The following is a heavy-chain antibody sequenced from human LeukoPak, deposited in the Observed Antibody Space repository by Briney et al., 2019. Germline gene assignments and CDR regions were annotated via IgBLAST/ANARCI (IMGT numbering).Heavy chain of an antibody. CDR3: ARDNWNYGSSMDV. Sequence: SETLSLTCTVSGGSISSHYWSWIRQPPGKGLEWIGYIYYSGSTNYNPSLKSRVTISVDTSKNQFSLKLSSVTAADMAVYYCARDNWNYGSSMDVWGQGTTVTVSS. CDR2: IYYSGST. D-gene: IGHD1-7*01. J-gene: IGHJ6*02. V-gene: IGHV4-59*11. CDR1: GGSISSHY.